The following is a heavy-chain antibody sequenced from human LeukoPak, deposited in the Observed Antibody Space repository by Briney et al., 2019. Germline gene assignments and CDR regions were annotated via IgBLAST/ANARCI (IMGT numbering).Heavy chain of an antibody. J-gene: IGHJ4*02. Sequence: SQTLSLTCTVSGGSISSGDYYWSWIRQPAGKGLEWIGRIYASGSTNYNPSLKSRVTISVDTSKNQFSLKLSSVTAADTAVYYCASGPMTMVVTPGLGGFDYWGQGTLVTVSS. CDR3: ASGPMTMVVTPGLGGFDY. CDR2: IYASGST. CDR1: GGSISSGDYY. D-gene: IGHD4-23*01. V-gene: IGHV4-61*02.